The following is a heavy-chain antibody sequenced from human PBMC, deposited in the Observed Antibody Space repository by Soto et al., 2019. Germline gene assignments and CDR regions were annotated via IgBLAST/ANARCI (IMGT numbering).Heavy chain of an antibody. D-gene: IGHD1-1*01. Sequence: QVQLQESGPGLVKPSETLSLSCAVSGGSMNTYCWTWIRQPPGRGLEWLGCIYSTGRTNYNPSLKSRVTFSLDTSKNQFSLNLGSVTAADTALYFCAREDWTRNFGYWGQGSLVIVSS. J-gene: IGHJ4*02. CDR1: GGSMNTYC. V-gene: IGHV4-59*01. CDR3: AREDWTRNFGY. CDR2: IYSTGRT.